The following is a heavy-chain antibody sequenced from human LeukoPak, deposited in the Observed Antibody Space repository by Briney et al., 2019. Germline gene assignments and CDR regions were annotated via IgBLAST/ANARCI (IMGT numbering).Heavy chain of an antibody. CDR2: MYYSGTT. D-gene: IGHD5-18*01. V-gene: IGHV4-59*13. CDR1: GGSISTYS. CDR3: ARAGSIYGWFDY. Sequence: SETRSLTCSVSGGSISTYSWSWIRLPPGKGLEWVGHMYYSGTTKYNPSLKSRVTISVDTSKNQFSLRLSSVTAADTAVYFCARAGSIYGWFDYWGQGTLVTVSS. J-gene: IGHJ4*02.